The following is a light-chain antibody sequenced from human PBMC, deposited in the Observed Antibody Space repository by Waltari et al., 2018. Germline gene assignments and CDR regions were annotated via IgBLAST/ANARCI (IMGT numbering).Light chain of an antibody. CDR1: PTVRTSD. CDR2: GAS. Sequence: CRASPTVRTSDFGWYQQTAGQAPTPLLYGASSMATGIPDRFSGSGSGTDFSLTISSLEPEDFAVYYCQQYDISPLTFGGGTKVEIK. V-gene: IGKV3-20*01. CDR3: QQYDISPLT. J-gene: IGKJ4*01.